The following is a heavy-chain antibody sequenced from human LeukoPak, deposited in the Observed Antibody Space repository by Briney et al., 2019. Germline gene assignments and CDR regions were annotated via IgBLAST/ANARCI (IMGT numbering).Heavy chain of an antibody. D-gene: IGHD6-19*01. J-gene: IGHJ6*02. CDR2: ISGSGGST. CDR3: AKDRGREPPGIAVAGSDGMDV. V-gene: IGHV3-23*01. CDR1: GFTFSSYA. Sequence: PGGSLRLSCAASGFTFSSYAMSWVRQAPGKGLEWVSAISGSGGSTYYADSVKGRFTISRDNSKNTLYLQMNSLRAEDTAVYYCAKDRGREPPGIAVAGSDGMDVWGQGTTVTVSS.